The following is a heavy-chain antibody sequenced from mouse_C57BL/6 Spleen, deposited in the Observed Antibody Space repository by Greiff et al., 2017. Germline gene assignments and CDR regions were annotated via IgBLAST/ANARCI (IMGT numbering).Heavy chain of an antibody. CDR1: GYTFTSYW. D-gene: IGHD1-1*01. CDR3: ARDVTTVGDCCDY. J-gene: IGHJ2*01. V-gene: IGHV1-53*01. Sequence: QVQLQQPGTELVKPGASVKLSCKASGYTFTSYWMHWVQQRPGQGLEWIGDINPSTGGYTSNEKFKSKATLTVDKSSSTAYMQLSSLTSEDSAVYYCARDVTTVGDCCDYWGQGTTLTVSS. CDR2: INPSTGGY.